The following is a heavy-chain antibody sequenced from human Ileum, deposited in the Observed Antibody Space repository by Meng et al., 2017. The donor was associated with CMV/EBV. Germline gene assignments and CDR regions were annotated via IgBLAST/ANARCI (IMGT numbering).Heavy chain of an antibody. CDR3: ARINDYGGAHYGMDV. D-gene: IGHD4/OR15-4a*01. CDR1: GFTFDDYA. Sequence: GESLKISCAASGFTFDDYAMHWVRQAPGKGLEWVANIKKDGSEIYYMDSLKGRFTISRDNAKQSLYLQTNSLRVEDTASHYCARINDYGGAHYGMDVWGQGTTVTVSS. V-gene: IGHV3-7*01. J-gene: IGHJ6*02. CDR2: IKKDGSEI.